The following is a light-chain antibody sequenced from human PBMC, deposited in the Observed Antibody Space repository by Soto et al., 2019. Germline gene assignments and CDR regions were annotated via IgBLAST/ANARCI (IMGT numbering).Light chain of an antibody. CDR2: KNN. CDR3: AAWDDSLSGEV. CDR1: SSNIGSHY. J-gene: IGLJ3*02. V-gene: IGLV1-47*01. Sequence: QSVLTQPPSASGTPGQRVTIPCSGSSSNIGSHYVYWYQQLPGTAPKLLIYKNNQRPSGVPDRLSGSKSGTSASLAISGLRSEDEADYYCAAWDDSLSGEVFGGGTKLTVL.